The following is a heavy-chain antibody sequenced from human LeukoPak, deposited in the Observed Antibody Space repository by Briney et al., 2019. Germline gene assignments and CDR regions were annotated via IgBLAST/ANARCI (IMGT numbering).Heavy chain of an antibody. J-gene: IGHJ1*01. Sequence: SETLPLTCTVSGGSISTYYWNWIRQPPGKGLEWIGYIYHSGSTNYNPSLQSRVTISVDTSKNQFSLNLNSVTAADTAVYYCARGGAARLHFQNWGQGTLVTVSS. D-gene: IGHD6-6*01. CDR3: ARGGAARLHFQN. CDR2: IYHSGST. V-gene: IGHV4-59*01. CDR1: GGSISTYY.